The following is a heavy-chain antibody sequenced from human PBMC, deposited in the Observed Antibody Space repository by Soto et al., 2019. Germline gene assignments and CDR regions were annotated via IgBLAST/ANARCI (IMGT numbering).Heavy chain of an antibody. J-gene: IGHJ4*02. CDR3: ARSGGLDRDFNY. V-gene: IGHV1-69*12. Sequence: QVQLVQSGAEVKKPGSSVKVSCKASGGTFSSDSFSWVRQAPGQGLEWMGGIIPMFDTPIYAQKVQDRVTLTADESTRTAYMQLSSLRSGDTAVYYCARSGGLDRDFNYWGQGSLVTVSS. CDR1: GGTFSSDS. CDR2: IIPMFDTP. D-gene: IGHD2-15*01.